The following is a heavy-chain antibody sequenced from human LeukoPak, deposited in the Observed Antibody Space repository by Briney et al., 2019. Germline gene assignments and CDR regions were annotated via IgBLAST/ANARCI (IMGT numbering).Heavy chain of an antibody. D-gene: IGHD7-27*01. CDR2: IYPRGST. Sequence: PSQTLSLTCAVSGGSISSGSYSWSWIRQPPGKGLEWIGYIYPRGSTYYNPSLKSRVILSLDKSANQSSLNLSSVTAADTAVYYCARFSPRAMGNYLDFWGQGTLVTASS. CDR3: ARFSPRAMGNYLDF. J-gene: IGHJ4*02. CDR1: GGSISSGSYS. V-gene: IGHV4-30-2*01.